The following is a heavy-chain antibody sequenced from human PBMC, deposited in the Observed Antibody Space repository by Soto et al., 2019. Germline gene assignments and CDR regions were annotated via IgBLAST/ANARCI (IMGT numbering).Heavy chain of an antibody. D-gene: IGHD3-16*01. V-gene: IGHV3-23*01. Sequence: EVELLESGGGLSPPGGSLRLSCAASGFIFRSTAMAWVRQAPGKGLEWVSHISGCGVSTYFSDSVKGRFTISRDNSNNTLYLQMNSLRAEDTAVYFCAAVMGSDYDYVWGSLTFDDWGQGTLVTVSS. CDR1: GFIFRSTA. CDR3: AAVMGSDYDYVWGSLTFDD. CDR2: ISGCGVST. J-gene: IGHJ4*02.